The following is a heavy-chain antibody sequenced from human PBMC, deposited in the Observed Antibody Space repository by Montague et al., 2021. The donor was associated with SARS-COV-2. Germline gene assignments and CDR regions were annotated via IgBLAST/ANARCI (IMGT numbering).Heavy chain of an antibody. D-gene: IGHD2-15*01. CDR3: AREGYCSGGTCYSSGPNWFDP. V-gene: IGHV4-59*01. CDR1: GGSISGYY. Sequence: SETLSLTCTVSGGSISGYYWSWIRQPPGKGLEWIGYIYHSGNTKYNPSLKSRVSISADTSRNQFSLRLSSVTAADTAVYYCAREGYCSGGTCYSSGPNWFDPWGQGTLVTVSS. J-gene: IGHJ5*02. CDR2: IYHSGNT.